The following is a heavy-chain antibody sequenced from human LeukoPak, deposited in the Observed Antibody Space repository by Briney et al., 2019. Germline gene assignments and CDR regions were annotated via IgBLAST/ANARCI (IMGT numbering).Heavy chain of an antibody. J-gene: IGHJ5*02. CDR1: GYTFTGYY. Sequence: ASVKVSCKASGYTFTGYYMHWVRQAPGQGLEWMGWINPNSGGTNYAQKFQGRVTMTRDTSISTAYMELSRLRSDDTAVYCCASGLPYSSGWYYWFAPWGQGTLVTVSS. V-gene: IGHV1-2*02. CDR3: ASGLPYSSGWYYWFAP. D-gene: IGHD6-19*01. CDR2: INPNSGGT.